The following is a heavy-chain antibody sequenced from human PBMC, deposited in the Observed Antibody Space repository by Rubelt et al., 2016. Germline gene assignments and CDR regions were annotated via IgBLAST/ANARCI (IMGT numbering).Heavy chain of an antibody. CDR3: ANDRWELRNGGWFDP. Sequence: EVQLVESGGALVQPGGSLRLSCAASGFTVSSNYMSWVRQAPGKGLEWVSVIYSDGSTYYADSVKGRFTISRHNSKNTLYLQMKGLRAEDTAVDYCANDRWELRNGGWFDPWGQGTVVTVSS. J-gene: IGHJ5*02. CDR1: GFTVSSNY. V-gene: IGHV3-53*04. CDR2: IYSDGST. D-gene: IGHD1-26*01.